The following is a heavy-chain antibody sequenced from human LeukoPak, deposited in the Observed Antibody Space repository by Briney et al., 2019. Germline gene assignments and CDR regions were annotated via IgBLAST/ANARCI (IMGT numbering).Heavy chain of an antibody. CDR2: IQDGSDK. D-gene: IGHD1-26*01. Sequence: PGGSLRLSCVASGFTFSSYCMSWVRQAPGKGLEWVANIQDGSDKYYVDSVKGRFTISRDNAKNSLYLQMNTLRAEDTAVYYCATSGWGLRTPFDYWGQGTLVTVSS. V-gene: IGHV3-7*02. CDR3: ATSGWGLRTPFDY. J-gene: IGHJ4*02. CDR1: GFTFSSYC.